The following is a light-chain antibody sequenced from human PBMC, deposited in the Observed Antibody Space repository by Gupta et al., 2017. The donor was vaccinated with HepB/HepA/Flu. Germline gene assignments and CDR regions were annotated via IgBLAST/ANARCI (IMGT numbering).Light chain of an antibody. J-gene: IGLJ3*02. V-gene: IGLV1-44*01. Sequence: QSVLTHPPSASGTPGQRVTISCSGSSSNIGRNTVNWYQQLPGTAPKVLIYFNNQRPSGVPDRFSGSKSGTSAALAINGLQAEDEADYYCAAWDDSRTGWVFGGGTKLTVL. CDR3: AAWDDSRTGWV. CDR1: SSNIGRNT. CDR2: FNN.